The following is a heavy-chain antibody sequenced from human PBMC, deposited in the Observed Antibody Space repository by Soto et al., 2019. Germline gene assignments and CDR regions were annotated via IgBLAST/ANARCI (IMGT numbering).Heavy chain of an antibody. CDR2: IYHSGST. V-gene: IGHV4-30-2*01. Sequence: PSETLSLTYAVSGGSISSGGYSWSWIRQPPGKGLEWIGYIYHSGSTYYNPSLKSRVTISVDRSKNQFSLKLSSVTAADTAVYYCARGLPPYGDYALDYWGQGTRVTVSS. CDR1: GGSISSGGYS. CDR3: ARGLPPYGDYALDY. D-gene: IGHD4-17*01. J-gene: IGHJ4*02.